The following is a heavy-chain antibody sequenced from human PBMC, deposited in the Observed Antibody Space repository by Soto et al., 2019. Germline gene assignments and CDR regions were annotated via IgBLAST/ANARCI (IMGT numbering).Heavy chain of an antibody. Sequence: QVQLQQWSGGLLKPSETLSLTCGLHRGSFSYFHWSWIRQPPGKGLEWIGEIHTSGSTNYNPSLRSRVTMSIDTSAMQFSLTLNSVTAADTAVYYCARGGGNPASTNDFWGQGALVTVSS. D-gene: IGHD3-16*01. CDR2: IHTSGST. J-gene: IGHJ4*02. CDR1: RGSFSYFH. CDR3: ARGGGNPASTNDF. V-gene: IGHV4-34*01.